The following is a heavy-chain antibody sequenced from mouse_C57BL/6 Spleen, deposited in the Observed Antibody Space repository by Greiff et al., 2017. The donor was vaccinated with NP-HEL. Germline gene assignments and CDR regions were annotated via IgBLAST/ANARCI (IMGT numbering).Heavy chain of an antibody. Sequence: QVQLKQPGAELVKPGASVKLSCKASGYTFTSYWMHWVKQRPGQGLEWIGMIHPNSGSTNYNEKFKSKATLTVDKSSSTAYMQLSSLTSEDSAVYYCARGPGQYYAMDYWGQGTSVTVAS. CDR1: GYTFTSYW. CDR2: IHPNSGST. CDR3: ARGPGQYYAMDY. D-gene: IGHD3-3*01. V-gene: IGHV1-64*01. J-gene: IGHJ4*01.